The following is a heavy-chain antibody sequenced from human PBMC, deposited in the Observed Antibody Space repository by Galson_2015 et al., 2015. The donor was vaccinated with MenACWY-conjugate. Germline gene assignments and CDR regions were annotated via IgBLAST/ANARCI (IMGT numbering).Heavy chain of an antibody. D-gene: IGHD2-21*02. CDR2: INGDESTT. J-gene: IGHJ4*02. V-gene: IGHV3-74*01. CDR1: GFTFSTYW. CDR3: VRGDNDCNGFDY. Sequence: SLRLSCAASGFTFSTYWMHWVRQTPGKGLECVSCINGDESTTDYAASVKGRFTISRDNAKNTLFLQMNRLRTEDTAVYYCVRGDNDCNGFDYWGQGTLVTVSS.